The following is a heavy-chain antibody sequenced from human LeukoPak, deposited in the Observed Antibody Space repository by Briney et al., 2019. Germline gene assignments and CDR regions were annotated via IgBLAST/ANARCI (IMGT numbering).Heavy chain of an antibody. J-gene: IGHJ4*02. CDR2: INTDGSTT. CDR3: ARDGPSCTGGTCYFFDY. D-gene: IGHD2-15*01. Sequence: GGSLRLSCAASGFTFSSYWMHWVRQAPGKGLVYVSRINTDGSTTTYADSVKGRFTISRDNAKNTLYLQMNNLRAEDTAVYYCARDGPSCTGGTCYFFDYWGQGTLVTVSS. CDR1: GFTFSSYW. V-gene: IGHV3-74*03.